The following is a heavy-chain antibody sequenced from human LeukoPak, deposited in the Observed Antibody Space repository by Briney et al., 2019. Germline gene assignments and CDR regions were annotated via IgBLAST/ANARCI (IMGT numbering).Heavy chain of an antibody. V-gene: IGHV3-15*01. CDR1: GFPFSNAW. Sequence: GGSLRLSCAASGFPFSNAWMSWVRQAPGKGLEWVGRIKSKTDGGKTDYAAPVQGRFSISRDDSENTLYLQMNGLNTEDTAVYYCSTVSPYYGSGTTSPDYWGQGTLVVVSS. J-gene: IGHJ4*02. CDR2: IKSKTDGGKT. D-gene: IGHD3-10*01. CDR3: STVSPYYGSGTTSPDY.